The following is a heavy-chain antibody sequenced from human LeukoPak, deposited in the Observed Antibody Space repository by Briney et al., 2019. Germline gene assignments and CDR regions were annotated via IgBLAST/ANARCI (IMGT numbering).Heavy chain of an antibody. CDR1: GFAFGSYA. Sequence: GTSLRLSCEASGFAFGSYAMHWVRQAPGRGLEWVAVISHDGDNTNSGESVRGRFTLSRDNLKNTLYLQMNSLRGEDTALYYCARDASVSAADIGIPGLPFDYWGRGSLVTVSP. J-gene: IGHJ4*02. D-gene: IGHD6-13*01. CDR2: ISHDGDNT. V-gene: IGHV3-30-3*01. CDR3: ARDASVSAADIGIPGLPFDY.